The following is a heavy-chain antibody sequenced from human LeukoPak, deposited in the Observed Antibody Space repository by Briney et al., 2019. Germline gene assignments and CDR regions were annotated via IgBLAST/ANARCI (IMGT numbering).Heavy chain of an antibody. Sequence: PAGSLRLSCAASGFTFSSYNMDWVRQAPGKGLEWVSFIDSSSRYIYQADSVKGRFTISRDNAKSSVFLQMNSLRAEDTAVYYCARVGGHCTSTSCPPPDYWGQGTLVTVSS. CDR1: GFTFSSYN. CDR2: IDSSSRYI. J-gene: IGHJ4*02. CDR3: ARVGGHCTSTSCPPPDY. D-gene: IGHD2-2*01. V-gene: IGHV3-21*01.